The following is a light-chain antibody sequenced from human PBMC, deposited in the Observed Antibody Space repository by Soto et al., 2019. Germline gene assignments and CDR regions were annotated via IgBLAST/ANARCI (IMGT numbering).Light chain of an antibody. CDR1: SSNIASNT. CDR3: AAWDESLSGYV. CDR2: SHN. Sequence: QSVLTQPPSASETPGQRVTISCSGSSSNIASNTVNWYQQLPGTAPKLLIYSHNQRPSGVPDRFSASKSVTSASLAISRLQSEDEADYYCAAWDESLSGYVFGTGTKVT. J-gene: IGLJ1*01. V-gene: IGLV1-44*01.